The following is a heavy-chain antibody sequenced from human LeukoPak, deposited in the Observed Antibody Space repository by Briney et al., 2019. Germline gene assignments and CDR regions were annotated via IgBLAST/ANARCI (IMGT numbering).Heavy chain of an antibody. CDR1: GFTFSSYG. Sequence: PGGSLRLSCAASGFTFSSYGMDWVRQAPGKGLEWVAFIRSDGSIRYYADSVKGRFTISRDNSKNTLYVQMNSLRPEDTAVYYCAKDSGYSGYELHAFDIWGQGTMVTVSS. J-gene: IGHJ3*02. CDR2: IRSDGSIR. V-gene: IGHV3-30*02. D-gene: IGHD5-12*01. CDR3: AKDSGYSGYELHAFDI.